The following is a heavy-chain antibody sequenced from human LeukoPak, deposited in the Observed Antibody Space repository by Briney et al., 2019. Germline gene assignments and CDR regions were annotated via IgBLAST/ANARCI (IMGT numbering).Heavy chain of an antibody. Sequence: GASVKVSCKASGCSFTQYYMHWVRQAPGQGLEWMGWINPNSGGTNFAQKFQGRVAMTRDTSISTAYLELGRLSSGVEAMAFCARVRRQLVPYFDSWGQGTLVTVSS. CDR1: GCSFTQYY. CDR2: INPNSGGT. J-gene: IGHJ4*02. D-gene: IGHD6-6*01. V-gene: IGHV1-2*02. CDR3: ARVRRQLVPYFDS.